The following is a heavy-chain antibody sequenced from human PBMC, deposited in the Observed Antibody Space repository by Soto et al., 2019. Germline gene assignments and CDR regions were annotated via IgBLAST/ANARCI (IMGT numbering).Heavy chain of an antibody. CDR1: GFTFSSFA. V-gene: IGHV3-30-3*01. J-gene: IGHJ4*02. D-gene: IGHD2-15*01. CDR3: ARGGAWTPEGLGY. CDR2: ISSDVVNY. Sequence: QVQLVESGGGVVQPGRSLRLSCAASGFTFSSFAMHWVRQAPGKGLEWLAVISSDVVNYYYAESVKGRFTISRDNSKNTLYLQLKSLRNEDTAVYYCARGGAWTPEGLGYWGQGTLVTVSS.